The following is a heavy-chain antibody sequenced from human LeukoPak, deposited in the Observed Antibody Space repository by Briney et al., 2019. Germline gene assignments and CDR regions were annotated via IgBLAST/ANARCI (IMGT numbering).Heavy chain of an antibody. CDR1: GGSFSGSY. CDR3: ARFRIAVAGLDY. V-gene: IGHV4-34*01. D-gene: IGHD6-19*01. Sequence: SETLSLTCAVYGGSFSGSYWSWIRQPPGKGLEWIGEINHSGSTNYNPSLKSRVTISVDTSKNQFSLKLSSVTAADTAVYYCARFRIAVAGLDYWGQGTLVTVSS. CDR2: INHSGST. J-gene: IGHJ4*02.